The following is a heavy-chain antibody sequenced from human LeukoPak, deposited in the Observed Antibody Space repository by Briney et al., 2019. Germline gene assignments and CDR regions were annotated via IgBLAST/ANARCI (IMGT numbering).Heavy chain of an antibody. CDR1: GDSISSYY. D-gene: IGHD4-17*01. J-gene: IGHJ4*02. Sequence: SETLSLTCTVSGDSISSYYGTWIRQPPGKGLEWIAYIYYSGITNYNPSLKSRVTISVDTSKNQFSLKLSSVTAADTAVYYCARDQYGDYDFDYWGQGTLVTVSS. V-gene: IGHV4-59*01. CDR3: ARDQYGDYDFDY. CDR2: IYYSGIT.